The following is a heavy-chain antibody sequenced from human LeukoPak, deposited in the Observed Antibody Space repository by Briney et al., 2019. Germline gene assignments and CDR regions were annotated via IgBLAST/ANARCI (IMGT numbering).Heavy chain of an antibody. CDR1: GFTFSSYG. V-gene: IGHV3-53*01. CDR3: ARDGPPGYSYGHYYYYGMDV. CDR2: IYSGGST. D-gene: IGHD5-18*01. Sequence: QPGKSLRLSCAASGFTFSSYGMHWVRQAPGKGLEWVSVIYSGGSTYYADSVKGRFTISRDNSKNTLYLQMNSLRAEDTAVYYCARDGPPGYSYGHYYYYGMDVWGQGTTVTVSS. J-gene: IGHJ6*02.